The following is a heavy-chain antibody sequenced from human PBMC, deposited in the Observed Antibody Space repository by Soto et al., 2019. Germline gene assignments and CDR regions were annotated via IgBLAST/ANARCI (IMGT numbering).Heavy chain of an antibody. CDR1: GYIFSLSS. D-gene: IGHD3-9*01. J-gene: IGHJ4*02. CDR3: ARGMGLAADFDF. V-gene: IGHV1-18*01. Sequence: QVPLVQSGAEVKKPGAPVKVSCKTSGYIFSLSSISWVRQAPGQGLEWMGWISGYNGNTNYAQNFQDRVTMTTDTSTSTAYMELRSLRSDDTAVYYCARGMGLAADFDFWGQGTLVTVSS. CDR2: ISGYNGNT.